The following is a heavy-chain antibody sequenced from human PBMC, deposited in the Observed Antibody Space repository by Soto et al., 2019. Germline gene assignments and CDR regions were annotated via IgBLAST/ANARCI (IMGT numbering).Heavy chain of an antibody. Sequence: QVQLVQSGAEVKKPGSSVKVSCKASGGTFSSYAISWVRQAPGQGLEWMGGIIPIFGTANYAQKFQGRVTITADESTSTAYMELSSLRSEDTAVYYCARVPFGYCSSTSCPLSGMDVWGQGTTVTVSS. CDR3: ARVPFGYCSSTSCPLSGMDV. CDR1: GGTFSSYA. D-gene: IGHD2-2*01. J-gene: IGHJ6*02. V-gene: IGHV1-69*01. CDR2: IIPIFGTA.